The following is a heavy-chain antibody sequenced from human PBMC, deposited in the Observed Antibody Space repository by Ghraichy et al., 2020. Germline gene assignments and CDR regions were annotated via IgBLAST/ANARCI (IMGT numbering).Heavy chain of an antibody. J-gene: IGHJ4*02. CDR2: MYSGGSR. CDR3: AAGDCGGDCYFDF. Sequence: GGSLRLSCAASGITVSTKYMHWVRQAPGKGLEWVSRMYSGGSRHYADSVRDRFIISRDSSTNTLYLQMNSLRVEDTAVYYCAAGDCGGDCYFDFWGQGTLVTVSS. CDR1: GITVSTKY. D-gene: IGHD2-21*02. V-gene: IGHV3-66*01.